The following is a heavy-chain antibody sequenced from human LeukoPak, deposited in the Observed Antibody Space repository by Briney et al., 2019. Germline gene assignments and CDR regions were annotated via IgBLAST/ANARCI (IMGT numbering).Heavy chain of an antibody. D-gene: IGHD6-19*01. V-gene: IGHV3-23*01. Sequence: GGSLRLSCAASGFTFSSYAMSWVRQAPGKGLEWVSAISGSGGSTYYADSVKGRFTISRDNSKNTLYLQMNSLRAGDTAVYYCAKLSAQWFPDRIGIAVAGTFDYWGQGTLVTVSS. CDR3: AKLSAQWFPDRIGIAVAGTFDY. CDR1: GFTFSSYA. J-gene: IGHJ4*02. CDR2: ISGSGGST.